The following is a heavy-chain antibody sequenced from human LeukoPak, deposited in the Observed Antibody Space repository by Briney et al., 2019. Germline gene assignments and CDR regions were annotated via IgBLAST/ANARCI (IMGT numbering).Heavy chain of an antibody. CDR3: ASRGGTYCGGDCHAFDI. V-gene: IGHV4-59*01. D-gene: IGHD2-21*02. CDR2: IYYSGST. J-gene: IGHJ3*02. Sequence: SETLSLTCTDSGGSISSYYWSWIRQPPGKGLEWIGYIYYSGSTNYNPSLKSRVTISVDTSKNQFSLKLSSVTAADTAVYYCASRGGTYCGGDCHAFDIWGQGTMVTVSS. CDR1: GGSISSYY.